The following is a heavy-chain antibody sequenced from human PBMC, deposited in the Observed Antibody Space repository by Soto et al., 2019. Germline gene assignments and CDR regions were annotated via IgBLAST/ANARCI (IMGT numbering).Heavy chain of an antibody. CDR2: IYPEDSDI. D-gene: IGHD2-15*01. Sequence: PGESLKISCEASGYSFGNYWIAWVRQMPGRGLELMGIIYPEDSDIRYSPSFLGQVTISADKSITTAYLHWSSLKASDTAMYYCGRLYCSGSTCYGSSLLRWAQGTLVTVSS. CDR3: GRLYCSGSTCYGSSLLR. CDR1: GYSFGNYW. V-gene: IGHV5-51*01. J-gene: IGHJ4*02.